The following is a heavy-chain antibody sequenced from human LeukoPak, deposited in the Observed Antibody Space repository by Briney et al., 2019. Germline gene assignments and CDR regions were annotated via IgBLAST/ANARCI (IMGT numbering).Heavy chain of an antibody. CDR2: IYYSGST. Sequence: SQTLSLTCTVSGGSINSGGYYWSWIRQHPGKGLEWIGYIYYSGSTYYNPSLKSRVTISVDTSKNQFSLKLSSVTAADTAVYYCATVTSTTVTTPIFDYWGQGTLVTVSS. CDR1: GGSINSGGYY. J-gene: IGHJ4*02. D-gene: IGHD4-11*01. V-gene: IGHV4-31*03. CDR3: ATVTSTTVTTPIFDY.